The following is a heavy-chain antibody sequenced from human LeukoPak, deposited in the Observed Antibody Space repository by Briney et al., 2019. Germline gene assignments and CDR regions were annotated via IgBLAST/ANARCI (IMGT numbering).Heavy chain of an antibody. J-gene: IGHJ5*02. CDR1: GGTFSSYT. CDR2: IIPILGIA. V-gene: IGHV1-69*02. Sequence: SVKVSCKASGGTFSSYTISWVRQAPGQGLEWMGRIIPILGIANYAQKLQGRVTITADKSTSTAYMELSSLRSEDTAVYYCARSPSVGQFDPWGQGTLVTVSS. CDR3: ARSPSVGQFDP.